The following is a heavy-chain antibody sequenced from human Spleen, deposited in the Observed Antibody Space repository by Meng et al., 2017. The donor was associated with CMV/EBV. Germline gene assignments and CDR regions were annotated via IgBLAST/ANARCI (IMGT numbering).Heavy chain of an antibody. CDR1: GYTFTDYY. V-gene: IGHV1-2*02. CDR3: ARQPISLDV. J-gene: IGHJ6*02. D-gene: IGHD5-12*01. CDR2: INPNSGST. Sequence: ASVKVSCKASGYTFTDYYMHWVRQAPGQGLEWMGWINPNSGSTNYAQKFQGRVTMTRDTSISTAYVELSSLRSDDTAVYYCARQPISLDVWGQGTTVTVSS.